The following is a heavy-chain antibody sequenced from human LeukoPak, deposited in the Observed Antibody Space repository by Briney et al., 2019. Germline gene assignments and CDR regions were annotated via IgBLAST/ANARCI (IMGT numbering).Heavy chain of an antibody. CDR3: ANTFHEGFNYDFWSGLYYFDY. CDR2: ISGSGGST. CDR1: GFTFSSYA. J-gene: IGHJ4*02. V-gene: IGHV3-23*01. D-gene: IGHD3-3*01. Sequence: PGGSLRLSCAASGFTFSSYAMRWVRQAPGKGLEWVSAISGSGGSTYYADSVKGRFTISRDNSKNTLYLQMNSLRAEDTAVYYCANTFHEGFNYDFWSGLYYFDYWGQGTLVTVSS.